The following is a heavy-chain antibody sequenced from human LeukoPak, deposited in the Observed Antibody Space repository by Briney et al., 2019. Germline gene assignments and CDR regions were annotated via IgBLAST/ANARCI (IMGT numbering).Heavy chain of an antibody. D-gene: IGHD6-13*01. Sequence: SETLSLTCTVSGGSIISYYWSWIRQTPGKGLEWIAYTHSSGSTNYNPSLKSRVTISVDTSKNHFSLKVTSMTAADTGIYYCSRSLPGAVGAADLWGQGTLVTVSS. CDR3: SRSLPGAVGAADL. CDR2: THSSGST. V-gene: IGHV4-59*01. CDR1: GGSIISYY. J-gene: IGHJ5*02.